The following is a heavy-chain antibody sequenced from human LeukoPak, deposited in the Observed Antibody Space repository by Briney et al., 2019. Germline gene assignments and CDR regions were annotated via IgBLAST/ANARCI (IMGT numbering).Heavy chain of an antibody. CDR1: GGPIANYKYH. J-gene: IGHJ4*02. CDR3: ARGVVVVPAIGHPDY. V-gene: IGHV4-30-4*08. D-gene: IGHD2-2*01. Sequence: SETLSLTCTVSGGPIANYKYHWGWIRQPPGKGLEWIGYIYYSGSTYYNPSLKSRVTISVDTSKNQFSLKLSSVTAADTAVYYCARGVVVVPAIGHPDYWGQGTLVTVSS. CDR2: IYYSGST.